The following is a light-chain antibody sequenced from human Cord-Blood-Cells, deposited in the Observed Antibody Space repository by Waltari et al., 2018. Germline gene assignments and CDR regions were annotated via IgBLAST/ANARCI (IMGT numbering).Light chain of an antibody. CDR3: QQYGSSPEWT. CDR1: QSVSSSY. Sequence: EIVLTPSPGTLSLSPGARATISCRASQSVSSSYLAWYQQKPGQAPRLLIYGASSRATGIPDRFSGSGSGTDFTLTISRLEPEDFAVYYCQQYGSSPEWTFGQG. J-gene: IGKJ1*01. V-gene: IGKV3-20*01. CDR2: GAS.